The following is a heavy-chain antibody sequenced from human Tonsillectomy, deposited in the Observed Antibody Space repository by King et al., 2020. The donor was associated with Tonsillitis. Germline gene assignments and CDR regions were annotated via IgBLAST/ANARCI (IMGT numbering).Heavy chain of an antibody. D-gene: IGHD3-16*01. CDR3: TRHPTGGDAFDI. Sequence: EVQLVESGGGLVQPGGSLKLSCAASGFTFSGSAMHWVRQASGKGLEWVGRIRSKANSYATAYAASVKGRFTISRDDSKNTAYLQMNSLKTEDTAVYYCTRHPTGGDAFDIWGQGTMVTVSS. CDR1: GFTFSGSA. J-gene: IGHJ3*02. V-gene: IGHV3-73*02. CDR2: IRSKANSYAT.